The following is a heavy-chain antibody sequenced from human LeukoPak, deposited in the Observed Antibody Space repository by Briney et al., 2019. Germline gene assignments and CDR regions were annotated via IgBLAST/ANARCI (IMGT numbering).Heavy chain of an antibody. CDR3: ARVASYESSGYYGF. V-gene: IGHV1-46*01. D-gene: IGHD3-22*01. CDR1: GYTFTGHH. J-gene: IGHJ4*02. Sequence: ASVKVSCKASGYTFTGHHMHWVRHAPGQGLEWMGIINPRGGSTRYAQKFQGRVTMTGDTSTSTIYMELSSLRSEDTAVYYCARVASYESSGYYGFWGQGTLVTVSS. CDR2: INPRGGST.